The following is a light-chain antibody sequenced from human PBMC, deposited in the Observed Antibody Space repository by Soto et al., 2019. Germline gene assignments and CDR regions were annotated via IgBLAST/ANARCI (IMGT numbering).Light chain of an antibody. J-gene: IGKJ4*02. CDR1: QSVSYD. CDR3: QQYRNWPTLT. V-gene: IGKV3-15*01. Sequence: EIVMTQSPATLSVSPGETATRFCRASQSVSYDLAWYQQQPGQGPRLLIYGAFTRATGIPARFSGSGAGPEFPRTLSSLQSEDVALYYRQQYRNWPTLTFGGGTEVEI. CDR2: GAF.